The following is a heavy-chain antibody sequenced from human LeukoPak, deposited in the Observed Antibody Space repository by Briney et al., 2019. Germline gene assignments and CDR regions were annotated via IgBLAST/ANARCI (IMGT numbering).Heavy chain of an antibody. V-gene: IGHV4-59*01. Sequence: PSETLSLTCTVSGGSISSYYWSWIRQPPGKGLEWIGYIYNNENTNYNPSLKSRVTMSIDTSQKQCSLKLSSVTAADTAVYYCARVGTTAPFAVFNIWGRGKVVTLFS. J-gene: IGHJ3*02. CDR3: ARVGTTAPFAVFNI. CDR1: GGSISSYY. D-gene: IGHD1-14*01. CDR2: IYNNENT.